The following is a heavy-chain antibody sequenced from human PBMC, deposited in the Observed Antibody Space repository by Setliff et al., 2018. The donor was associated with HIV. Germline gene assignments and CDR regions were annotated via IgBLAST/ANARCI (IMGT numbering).Heavy chain of an antibody. CDR1: GYNFNNYA. V-gene: IGHV7-4-1*02. CDR2: INTNTGNP. D-gene: IGHD3-3*01. Sequence: GASVKVSCKASGYNFNNYAMNWVRQAPGQGLELMGWINTNTGNPTYAQGFTGRFVFSLDTSVSTAYLQISSLKAEDTAVYLCARDLKRPNSNFWGGYPIPFDSWGQGTLVTVSS. J-gene: IGHJ4*02. CDR3: ARDLKRPNSNFWGGYPIPFDS.